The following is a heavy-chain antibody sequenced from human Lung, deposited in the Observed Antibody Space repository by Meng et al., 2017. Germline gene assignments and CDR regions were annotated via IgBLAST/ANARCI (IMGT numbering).Heavy chain of an antibody. CDR2: INHSGST. J-gene: IGHJ4*02. V-gene: IGHV4-34*01. Sequence: QVQLTQWGAGLLKPSETLSLTFVVSGGSFSDYYWSWIRQPPGKGLEWIGEINHSGSTNYNPSLESRATISVDTSQNNLSLKLSSVTAADSAVYYCARGPTTMAHDFDYWGQGTLVTVSS. CDR1: GGSFSDYY. CDR3: ARGPTTMAHDFDY. D-gene: IGHD4-11*01.